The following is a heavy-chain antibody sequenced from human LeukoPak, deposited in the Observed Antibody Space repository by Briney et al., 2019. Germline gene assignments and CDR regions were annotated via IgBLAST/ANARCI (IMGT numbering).Heavy chain of an antibody. CDR1: GFTFSDYA. V-gene: IGHV3-30-3*01. J-gene: IGHJ4*02. CDR3: ARVQNSYHYDSSGYVYY. CDR2: ISYDGSKK. Sequence: GRSLRLSCAASGFTFSDYAIHWVRQAPGKGLEWVAVISYDGSKKYYADSVKDRFIISRDNSKNTLYLQMNSLRVEDTAVYYCARVQNSYHYDSSGYVYYWGQGTLVTVSS. D-gene: IGHD3-22*01.